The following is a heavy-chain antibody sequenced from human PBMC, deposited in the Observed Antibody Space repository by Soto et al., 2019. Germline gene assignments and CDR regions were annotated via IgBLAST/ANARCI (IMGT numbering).Heavy chain of an antibody. CDR1: GGSISTVDYW. CDR3: ARGPSGDKVDS. V-gene: IGHV4-30-4*01. CDR2: IYDGGRT. D-gene: IGHD7-27*01. J-gene: IGHJ4*02. Sequence: SETLSLTCTVSGGSISTVDYWWSWIRQSPDMGLEWIGHIYDGGRTYNNPSLESRVTMSVDTSKSQRSLTLSSVSAADTAVYYCARGPSGDKVDSWGQGTLVTV.